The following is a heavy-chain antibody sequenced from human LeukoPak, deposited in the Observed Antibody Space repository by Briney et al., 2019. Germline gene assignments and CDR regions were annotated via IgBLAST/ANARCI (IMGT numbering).Heavy chain of an antibody. J-gene: IGHJ4*02. CDR3: ARDHCSGGSCYFPLDY. V-gene: IGHV4-4*07. CDR2: IYTSGST. Sequence: SETLSLTCTVSGGSISSYYWSWIRQPAGRGLEWIGRIYTSGSTNYNPSLKSRVTMSVDTSKNQFSPKLSSVTAADTAVYYCARDHCSGGSCYFPLDYWGQGTLVTVSS. D-gene: IGHD2-15*01. CDR1: GGSISSYY.